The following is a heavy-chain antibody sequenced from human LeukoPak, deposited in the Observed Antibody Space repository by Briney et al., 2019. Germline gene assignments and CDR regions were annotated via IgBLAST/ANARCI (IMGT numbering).Heavy chain of an antibody. CDR3: ARAGRGYNYGFVPSEIDYYYYFLDV. CDR2: IYNSGTT. J-gene: IGHJ6*03. Sequence: SETLSLTCVVSGGSISSGGYSWNWIRQLPGKGLEWIGYIYNSGTTSYNPSLKSRVTMSVDTSKNQFSLKLSSVTAADTDVYYCARAGRGYNYGFVPSEIDYYYYFLDVWGKGTTVTVSS. CDR1: GGSISSGGYS. V-gene: IGHV4-30-4*07. D-gene: IGHD5-18*01.